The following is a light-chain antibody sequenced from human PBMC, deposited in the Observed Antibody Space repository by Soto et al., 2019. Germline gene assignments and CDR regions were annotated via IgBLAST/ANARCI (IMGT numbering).Light chain of an antibody. Sequence: TPLTQSPSSLPTTVGSSVTITCRASQGITSYLAWYQQKPGKAPNLLIYGASTLQSGVPSRFSGSGTGTDFTLTINSLQAEDFATYYCQQTRSYPSTFGGGTKVDIK. J-gene: IGKJ4*01. V-gene: IGKV1-9*01. CDR2: GAS. CDR1: QGITSY. CDR3: QQTRSYPST.